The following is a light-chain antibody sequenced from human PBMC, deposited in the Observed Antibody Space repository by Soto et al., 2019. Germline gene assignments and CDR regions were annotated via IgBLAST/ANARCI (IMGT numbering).Light chain of an antibody. CDR1: QGISSW. Sequence: DIQMTQSPSSVSASVGDGVTITCRASQGISSWLAWYQQKPGKAPKLLIYGASNLQSGVPSRFSGSGAGTEFTLTISSLQPDDFATYYCQHYNSYSEAFGQGTKVE. CDR2: GAS. CDR3: QHYNSYSEA. V-gene: IGKV1D-16*01. J-gene: IGKJ1*01.